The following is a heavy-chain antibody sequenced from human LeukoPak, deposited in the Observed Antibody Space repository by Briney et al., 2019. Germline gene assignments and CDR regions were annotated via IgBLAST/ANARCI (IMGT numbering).Heavy chain of an antibody. Sequence: SETLSLTCAVYGWSFSSYYWSWIRQPPGKGLEWIGEINHSGSTNYNPSLKSRVTISVDTSKNQFSLKLSSVTAADTAVYYCARGGGTAMADYWGQGTLVTVSS. CDR1: GWSFSSYY. CDR3: ARGGGTAMADY. V-gene: IGHV4-34*01. CDR2: INHSGST. J-gene: IGHJ4*02. D-gene: IGHD5-18*01.